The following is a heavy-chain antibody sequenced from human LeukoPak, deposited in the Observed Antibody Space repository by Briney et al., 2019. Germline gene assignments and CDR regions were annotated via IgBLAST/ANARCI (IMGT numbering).Heavy chain of an antibody. V-gene: IGHV3-23*01. CDR3: TMPALTMTKDGFHT. Sequence: PGESLRLSCAAYGFTFSSYARNWVRQAPGKGLEWVSDIGASGGNTYYADSVNGRSTISSNNTKNKLHMLSNIPTAEDTALYCCTMPALTMTKDGFHTWGQGTMVTVSS. J-gene: IGHJ3*02. CDR2: IGASGGNT. D-gene: IGHD4-17*01. CDR1: GFTFSSYA.